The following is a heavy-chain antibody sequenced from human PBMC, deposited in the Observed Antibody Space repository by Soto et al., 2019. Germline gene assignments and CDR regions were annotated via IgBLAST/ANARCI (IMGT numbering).Heavy chain of an antibody. J-gene: IGHJ6*02. Sequence: ASVKVSCKASGYTFTGYYMHWVRQAPGQGLEWMGWINPNSGGTNYAQKFQGRVTMTRDPSISTAYMELSRLRSDDTAVYYCAKVYYYDSSGTSSVGYYYGMDVWGQGTTVTVSS. D-gene: IGHD3-22*01. V-gene: IGHV1-2*02. CDR1: GYTFTGYY. CDR2: INPNSGGT. CDR3: AKVYYYDSSGTSSVGYYYGMDV.